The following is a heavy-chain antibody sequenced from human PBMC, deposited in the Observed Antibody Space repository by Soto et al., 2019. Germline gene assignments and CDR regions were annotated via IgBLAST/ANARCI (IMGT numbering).Heavy chain of an antibody. CDR3: ARERDIVATKYYFDY. V-gene: IGHV1-69*13. Sequence: SVKVSCKAPGGTFSSYAISWVRQAPGQGLEWMGGIIPIFGTANYAQKFQGRVTITADESTSTAYMELSSLRSEDTAVYYCARERDIVATKYYFDYWGQGTLVTVSS. D-gene: IGHD5-12*01. CDR2: IIPIFGTA. J-gene: IGHJ4*02. CDR1: GGTFSSYA.